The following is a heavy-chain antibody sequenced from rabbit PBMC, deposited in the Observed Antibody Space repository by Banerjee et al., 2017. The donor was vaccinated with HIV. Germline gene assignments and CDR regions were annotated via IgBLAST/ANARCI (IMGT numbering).Heavy chain of an antibody. CDR3: ARNYVNVFDP. CDR2: IDTSDGDT. J-gene: IGHJ2*01. CDR1: GFSFSSNC. D-gene: IGHD1-1*01. Sequence: LEESGGGLGKPGGTLTLTCTASGFSFSSNCICWVRQAPGKGLEWIACIDTSDGDTDYANWPKAHFTISRASSTTMTLQMTSLTAAVTAAYFCARNYVNVFDPWGPGTLVTVS. V-gene: IGHV1S45*01.